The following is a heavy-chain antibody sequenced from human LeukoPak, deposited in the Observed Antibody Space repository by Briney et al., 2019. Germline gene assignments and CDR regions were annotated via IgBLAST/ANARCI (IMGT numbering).Heavy chain of an antibody. Sequence: SETLSLTCTVSGGSISSYYWSWIRQPPGKGLEWIGYIYYSGSTNYNPSLKKRVTISVDTSKNQFSLKLSSVPAADTAVYYCARIENHWFDPWGQGTLVTVSS. CDR3: ARIENHWFDP. CDR2: IYYSGST. J-gene: IGHJ5*02. CDR1: GGSISSYY. V-gene: IGHV4-59*01.